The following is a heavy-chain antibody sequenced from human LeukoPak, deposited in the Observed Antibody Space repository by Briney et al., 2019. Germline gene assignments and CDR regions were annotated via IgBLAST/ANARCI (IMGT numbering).Heavy chain of an antibody. Sequence: QSGGSLRLSCAASGFTFSSYAMSWVRQAPGKGLEWVSAISGSGGSTYYAGSVKGRFTISRDNSKNTLYLQMNSLRAEDTAVYYCAKGRGIYCSSTSCYSDIDYWGQGILVTVSP. CDR3: AKGRGIYCSSTSCYSDIDY. D-gene: IGHD2-2*02. J-gene: IGHJ4*02. CDR1: GFTFSSYA. V-gene: IGHV3-23*01. CDR2: ISGSGGST.